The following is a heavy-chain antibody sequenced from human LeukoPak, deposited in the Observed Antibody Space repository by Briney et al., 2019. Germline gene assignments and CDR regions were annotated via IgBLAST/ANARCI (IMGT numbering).Heavy chain of an antibody. Sequence: GRSLRLSCAASGFTFSGYGMHWVRQAPGKGLEWVAVIWYDGSNKYYADSVKGRFTISRDNSKSTLYLQMNSLRAEDTAVYYCAGARRGYSYGHLDYWGQGTLVTVSS. J-gene: IGHJ4*02. CDR1: GFTFSGYG. CDR2: IWYDGSNK. V-gene: IGHV3-33*01. D-gene: IGHD5-18*01. CDR3: AGARRGYSYGHLDY.